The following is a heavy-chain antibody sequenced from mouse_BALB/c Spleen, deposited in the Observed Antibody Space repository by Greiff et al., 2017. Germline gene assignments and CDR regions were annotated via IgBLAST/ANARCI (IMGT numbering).Heavy chain of an antibody. J-gene: IGHJ4*01. CDR1: GFNIKDTY. CDR2: IDPANGNT. CDR3: ASSGYVGYAMDY. V-gene: IGHV14-3*02. Sequence: VQLQQSGAELVKPGASVKLSCTASGFNIKDTYMHWVKQRPEQGLEWIGRIDPANGNTKYDPKFQGKATITADTSSNTAYLQLSSLTSEDTAVYYCASSGYVGYAMDYWGQGTSVTVSS. D-gene: IGHD3-1*01.